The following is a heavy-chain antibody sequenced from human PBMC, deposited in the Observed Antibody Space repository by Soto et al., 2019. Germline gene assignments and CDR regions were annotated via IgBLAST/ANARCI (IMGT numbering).Heavy chain of an antibody. Sequence: GWSLRLSCAASGFAFSSAWMSWVRQAPGKGLEWVGRLKSEAAGGTTDYAAPVKGRFTISRDDSKNTLYLQMNSLETDDTAVYYCSYDSSRGDYWGLGTLVTVSS. CDR2: LKSEAAGGTT. V-gene: IGHV3-15*01. D-gene: IGHD3-22*01. CDR1: GFAFSSAW. J-gene: IGHJ4*02. CDR3: SYDSSRGDY.